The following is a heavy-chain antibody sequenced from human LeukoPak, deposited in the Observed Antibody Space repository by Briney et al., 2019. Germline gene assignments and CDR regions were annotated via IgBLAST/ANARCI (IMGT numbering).Heavy chain of an antibody. CDR1: GGSVSSYY. Sequence: SETLSLTCTVPGGSVSSYYWSWIRQPPGGGLEWIGRIYTGGSTTYNPSLKSRVTISVDTSKNKFSLKLSSVTATDTAVYYCARDATTLTTRWFDPWGQGTLVTVSS. CDR2: IYTGGST. D-gene: IGHD4-17*01. J-gene: IGHJ5*02. V-gene: IGHV4-4*07. CDR3: ARDATTLTTRWFDP.